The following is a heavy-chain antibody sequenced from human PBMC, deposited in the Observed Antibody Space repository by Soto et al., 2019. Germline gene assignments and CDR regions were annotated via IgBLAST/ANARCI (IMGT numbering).Heavy chain of an antibody. Sequence: QVQLVESGGGVVQPGRSLRLSCAASGFTFSSYAMHWVRQAPGKGLEWVAVISYDGSNKYYADSVKGRFTISRDNSKNTLYLQMNSVRAEGTAVYYCARDPMGRYYGSGSYYFDYWGQGTLFTVSS. CDR3: ARDPMGRYYGSGSYYFDY. CDR1: GFTFSSYA. D-gene: IGHD3-10*01. V-gene: IGHV3-30-3*01. J-gene: IGHJ4*02. CDR2: ISYDGSNK.